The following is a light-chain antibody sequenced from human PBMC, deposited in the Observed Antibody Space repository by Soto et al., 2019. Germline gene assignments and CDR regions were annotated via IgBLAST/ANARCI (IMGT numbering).Light chain of an antibody. Sequence: IEMTQSPATLSVSPGERATLSCRASESVSRNLAWYQQKPGQAPRLLIYGASTRATGIPARFSGSGSGTDFTLTISRLEPEDFAVYYCQQYGSSRTFGQGTKVDIK. V-gene: IGKV3D-15*01. CDR1: ESVSRN. CDR2: GAS. J-gene: IGKJ1*01. CDR3: QQYGSSRT.